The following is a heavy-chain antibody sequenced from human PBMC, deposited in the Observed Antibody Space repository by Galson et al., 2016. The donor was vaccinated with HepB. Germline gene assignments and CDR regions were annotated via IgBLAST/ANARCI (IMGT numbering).Heavy chain of an antibody. D-gene: IGHD6-19*01. Sequence: ETLSLTCTVSGASISATNYYWGWIRQPPGRGLEWIGSIYHTESTNYNPSLESRVTISVDTAKNHLTLSLNSVTAADTAVYYCATGIVVPGKMYYHYMDVWGKGTSVTVSS. CDR3: ATGIVVPGKMYYHYMDV. CDR1: GASISATNYY. V-gene: IGHV4-39*01. J-gene: IGHJ6*03. CDR2: IYHTEST.